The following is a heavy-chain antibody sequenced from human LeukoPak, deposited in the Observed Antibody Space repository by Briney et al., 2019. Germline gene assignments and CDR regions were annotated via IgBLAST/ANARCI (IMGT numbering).Heavy chain of an antibody. Sequence: SETLSLTCSVSDDSISDYYRGWIRQPPGKGLEWIGYFHNSGTSTYNPSLKSRVTISADTSKNQFSLKLNSLTTADTAVYYCTRGAGWLIDYWGQGILVTVSS. D-gene: IGHD3-16*01. CDR2: FHNSGTS. J-gene: IGHJ4*02. CDR3: TRGAGWLIDY. CDR1: DDSISDYY. V-gene: IGHV4-59*01.